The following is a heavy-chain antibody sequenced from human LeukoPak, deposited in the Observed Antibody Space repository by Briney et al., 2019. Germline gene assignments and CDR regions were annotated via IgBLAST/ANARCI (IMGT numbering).Heavy chain of an antibody. D-gene: IGHD3-10*01. CDR1: GFTFSSYT. Sequence: PGGSLGLSCAASGFTFSSYTIHWVRQPPGKGLEWVSGIGTAGDTYYPGSVKGRFTISRENAKNSLYLQMNSLRAEDTAVYYCARGSYYGSGGGVDYWGQGTLVTVSS. J-gene: IGHJ4*02. CDR3: ARGSYYGSGGGVDY. V-gene: IGHV3-13*01. CDR2: IGTAGDT.